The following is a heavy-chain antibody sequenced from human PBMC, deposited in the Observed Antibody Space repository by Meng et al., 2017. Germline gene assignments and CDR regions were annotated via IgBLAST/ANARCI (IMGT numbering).Heavy chain of an antibody. Sequence: QVQLQQWGAGLLKPSETLSLTCAVYGGSFSGYYWSWIRQPPGKGLEWIGEINHSGSTNYNPSLKSRVTISVDTSKNQFSLKLSSVTVADTAVYYCARRRGGSSDWFDPWGQGTLVTVSS. CDR2: INHSGST. V-gene: IGHV4-34*01. CDR3: ARRRGGSSDWFDP. CDR1: GGSFSGYY. D-gene: IGHD6-6*01. J-gene: IGHJ5*02.